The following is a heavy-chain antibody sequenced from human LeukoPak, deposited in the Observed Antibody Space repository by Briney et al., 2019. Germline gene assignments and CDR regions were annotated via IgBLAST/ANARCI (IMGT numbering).Heavy chain of an antibody. CDR2: IKQDGSEK. CDR1: GFTFSSYW. D-gene: IGHD6-13*01. Sequence: GGSLRLSCAASGFTFSSYWMSWVRQAPGKGLEWVANIKQDGSEKYYVDSVKGRFTISRDNAKNSLYLQMNSLRAEDTAVYYCARDREQQLVGGGFDYWGQGTLVTVSS. V-gene: IGHV3-7*01. CDR3: ARDREQQLVGGGFDY. J-gene: IGHJ4*02.